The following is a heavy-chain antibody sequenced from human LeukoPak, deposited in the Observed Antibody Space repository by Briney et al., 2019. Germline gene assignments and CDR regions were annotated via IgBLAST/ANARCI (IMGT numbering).Heavy chain of an antibody. D-gene: IGHD4-17*01. J-gene: IGHJ4*02. V-gene: IGHV4-38-2*02. CDR2: FYHGGST. Sequence: PSETLSLTCTVSGYSISTGYYWDWIRQPPGKGLEWIGTFYHGGSTYYNPSLKSRVTISVDTSKNQFSLNLTSVTAADTAVYYCARVPTVTFFDYWGQGTLVTVSS. CDR1: GYSISTGYY. CDR3: ARVPTVTFFDY.